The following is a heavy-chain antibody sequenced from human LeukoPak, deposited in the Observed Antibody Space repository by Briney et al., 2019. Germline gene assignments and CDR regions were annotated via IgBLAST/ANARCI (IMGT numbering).Heavy chain of an antibody. D-gene: IGHD2-2*01. V-gene: IGHV4-39*01. CDR3: ARREDIVLVPTHAFDI. Sequence: SETLSLTCIISDDSISSSTYYWGWIRQPPGKGLEWIGTLYYSGKTYYNPSLKSRVTISIDTSKKQFSLKLSSVTAADTAVYYCARREDIVLVPTHAFDIWGQGTMVTVSS. J-gene: IGHJ3*02. CDR2: LYYSGKT. CDR1: DDSISSSTYY.